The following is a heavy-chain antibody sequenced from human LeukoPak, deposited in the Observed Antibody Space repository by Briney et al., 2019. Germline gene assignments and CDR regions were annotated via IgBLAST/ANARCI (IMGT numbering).Heavy chain of an antibody. CDR1: GGSISSYC. J-gene: IGHJ6*02. V-gene: IGHV4-59*01. Sequence: SETMSLTCTVSGGSISSYCWSWIRQPPGKGLEWIGYIYYSASTNYNPSLKSRVTISVDTSKNQFSLKLSSVTAADTAVYYCARDRRYCSSTSCLGYYYGMDVWGQGTTVTVSS. D-gene: IGHD2-2*01. CDR3: ARDRRYCSSTSCLGYYYGMDV. CDR2: IYYSAST.